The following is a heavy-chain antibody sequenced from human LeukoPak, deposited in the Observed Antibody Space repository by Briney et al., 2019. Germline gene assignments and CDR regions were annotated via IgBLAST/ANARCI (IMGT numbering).Heavy chain of an antibody. J-gene: IGHJ4*02. CDR2: IFPGDSDT. V-gene: IGHV5-51*01. Sequence: GESLRISCKGSGYSFTSNWISWVRQMPGKGLEWMGIIFPGDSDTTYSPSFQGQVTISADKSISTAYVQWSSLKASDSAMYYCASLGEDIAVAQGYFDSWGQGTLVTVSS. CDR3: ASLGEDIAVAQGYFDS. D-gene: IGHD6-19*01. CDR1: GYSFTSNW.